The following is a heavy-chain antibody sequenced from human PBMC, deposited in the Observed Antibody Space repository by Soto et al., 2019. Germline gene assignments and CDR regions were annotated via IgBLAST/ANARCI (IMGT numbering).Heavy chain of an antibody. D-gene: IGHD3-22*01. CDR3: ARDGRSYYDSSGSLNWFDP. V-gene: IGHV1-69*08. Sequence: QVQLVQSGAEAKKPGSSMKVSCKASGGTFSSHSISWVRQAPGQGLEWMGRIIPMLDKANYAQKFQGRVTINADKSTSTAYMELSSLRSEDTAVYYCARDGRSYYDSSGSLNWFDPWGQGTLVTVSS. CDR1: GGTFSSHS. J-gene: IGHJ5*02. CDR2: IIPMLDKA.